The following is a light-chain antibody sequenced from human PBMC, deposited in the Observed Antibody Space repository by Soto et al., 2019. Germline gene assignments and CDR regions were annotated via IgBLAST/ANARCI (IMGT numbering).Light chain of an antibody. V-gene: IGKV3-20*01. J-gene: IGKJ4*01. CDR1: QSVKTNY. CDR3: QEYGTSPLT. Sequence: EIALTQSPDTLSLSPGETATLSCRASQSVKTNYLGWYQQKAGQAPRLLIHATYNRATGIPDRFSGSGSGTDFTLTISRLEPEDFAVYFCQEYGTSPLTFGGGTKVEIK. CDR2: ATY.